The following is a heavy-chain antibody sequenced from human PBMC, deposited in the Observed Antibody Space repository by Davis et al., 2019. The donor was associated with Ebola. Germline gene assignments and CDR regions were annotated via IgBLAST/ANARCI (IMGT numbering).Heavy chain of an antibody. D-gene: IGHD6-6*01. CDR1: GGSISSSSYY. CDR2: IYYSGST. CDR3: ARGKQLVLYYYYGMDV. V-gene: IGHV4-39*07. J-gene: IGHJ6*02. Sequence: MPSETLSLTCTVSGGSISSSSYYWGWIRQPPGKGLEWIGSIYYSGSTYYNPSLKSRVTISVDTSKNQFSLKLSSVTAADTAVYYCARGKQLVLYYYYGMDVWGQGTTVTVSS.